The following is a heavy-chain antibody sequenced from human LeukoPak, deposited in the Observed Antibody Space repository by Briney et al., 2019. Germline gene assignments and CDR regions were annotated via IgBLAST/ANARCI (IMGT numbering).Heavy chain of an antibody. CDR3: ARGYCTNGVCFDS. D-gene: IGHD2-8*01. Sequence: PGGSLRPSCAASGFTVSSNYMTWVRQAPGRGLQWVSLIYSAGSTYYADSVKGRFTISRDNSKNTLFLQMNSLRAEDTAVYYCARGYCTNGVCFDSWGQGTLVTVSS. CDR2: IYSAGST. V-gene: IGHV3-53*01. J-gene: IGHJ4*02. CDR1: GFTVSSNY.